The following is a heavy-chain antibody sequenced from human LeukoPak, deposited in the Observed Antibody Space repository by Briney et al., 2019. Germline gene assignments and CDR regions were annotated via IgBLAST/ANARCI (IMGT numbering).Heavy chain of an antibody. CDR1: GFTFSSYS. CDR2: ISSSSSYI. Sequence: PGGSLRLSCAASGFTFSSYSMNWVRQAPGKGLEWVSSISSSSSYIYYADSVKGRFTISRDNAKNSLYLQMNSLRAEDTAVYYCARRRGPTLDAFDIWGQGTMVTVSS. V-gene: IGHV3-21*01. J-gene: IGHJ3*02. CDR3: ARRRGPTLDAFDI.